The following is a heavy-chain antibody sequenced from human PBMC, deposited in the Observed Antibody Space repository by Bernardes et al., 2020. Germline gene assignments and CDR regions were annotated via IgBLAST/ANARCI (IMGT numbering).Heavy chain of an antibody. D-gene: IGHD1-26*01. CDR1: GFTFSDYW. CDR2: INSDGSST. V-gene: IGHV3-74*03. J-gene: IGHJ4*02. CDR3: AREVGATTVVDY. Sequence: SLRLSCAASGFTFSDYWMHWVRQAPGKGLVWVSRINSDGSSTKYADSVKGRFTISRDNAKNTVFLQMSSLRVEDTAVFYCAREVGATTVVDYWGQGTLVTVSS.